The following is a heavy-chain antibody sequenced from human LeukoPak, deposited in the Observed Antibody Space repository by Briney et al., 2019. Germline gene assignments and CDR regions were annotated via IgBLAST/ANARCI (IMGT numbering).Heavy chain of an antibody. CDR3: ATFPRYYYVSSGYYYFDY. Sequence: ASVKVSCKVSGYTLTELSMHWVRQAPGKGLEWMGGFDPEDGETIYAQKFQGRVTMTEDTSTDTAYMELSSLRSEDTAVYYCATFPRYYYVSSGYYYFDYWGQGTLVTVSS. D-gene: IGHD3-22*01. CDR2: FDPEDGET. CDR1: GYTLTELS. V-gene: IGHV1-24*01. J-gene: IGHJ4*02.